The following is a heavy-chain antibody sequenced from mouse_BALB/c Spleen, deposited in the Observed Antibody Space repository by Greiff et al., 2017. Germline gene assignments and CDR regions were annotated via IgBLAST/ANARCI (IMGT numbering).Heavy chain of an antibody. CDR2: IDPENGNT. CDR1: GFNIKDYY. V-gene: IGHV14-1*02. J-gene: IGHJ4*01. CDR3: ARGENWTYAMDY. Sequence: EVQLQQSGAELVRPGALVKLSCKASGFNIKDYYMHWVKQRPEQGLEWIGWIDPENGNTIYDPKFQGKASITADTSSNTAYLQLSSLTSEDTAVYYCARGENWTYAMDYWGQGTSVTVSS. D-gene: IGHD4-1*01.